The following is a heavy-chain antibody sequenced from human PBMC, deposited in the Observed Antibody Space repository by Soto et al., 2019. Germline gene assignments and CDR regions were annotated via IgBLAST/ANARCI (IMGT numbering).Heavy chain of an antibody. CDR2: ISGSTDDT. D-gene: IGHD2-15*01. V-gene: IGHV3-23*01. CDR1: ESIFPTYA. J-gene: IGHJ5*02. CDR3: AKEVFGVVAGSRLDT. Sequence: PGGSLRLSCAASESIFPTYAMTCVRQAPGKGLEWVSSISGSTDDTFYADSVKGRFTISRDNSKNTLFLQMNSLRAEDTAVYYCAKEVFGVVAGSRLDTWGQGTLVTVSS.